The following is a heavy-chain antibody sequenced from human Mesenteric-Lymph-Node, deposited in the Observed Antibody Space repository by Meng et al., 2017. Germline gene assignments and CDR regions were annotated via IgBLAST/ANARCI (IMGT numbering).Heavy chain of an antibody. CDR2: INSDGSST. Sequence: GESLKISCAASGFTFSSYGMHWVRQAPGKGLVWVSRINSDGSSTSYADSVKGRFTISRDNAKNTLYLQMNSLRAEDTAVYYCARVRLAGGYDISAFDIWGQGTVVTVSS. CDR1: GFTFSSYG. CDR3: ARVRLAGGYDISAFDI. J-gene: IGHJ3*02. D-gene: IGHD5-12*01. V-gene: IGHV3-74*01.